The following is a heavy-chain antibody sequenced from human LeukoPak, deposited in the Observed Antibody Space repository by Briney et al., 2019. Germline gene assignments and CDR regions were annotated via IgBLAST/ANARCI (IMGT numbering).Heavy chain of an antibody. D-gene: IGHD3-3*01. V-gene: IGHV4-30-4*08. CDR2: IYYSGST. CDR3: ARGLVLRFLEWLPGGQGDWFDP. J-gene: IGHJ5*02. Sequence: SETLSLTCTVSGGSINAGDYYWSWIRQPPGKGLEWIGYIYYSGSTYYNPSLKSRVTISVDTCKNQFSLKLSSVTAADTAVYYCARGLVLRFLEWLPGGQGDWFDPWGQGTLVTVSS. CDR1: GGSINAGDYY.